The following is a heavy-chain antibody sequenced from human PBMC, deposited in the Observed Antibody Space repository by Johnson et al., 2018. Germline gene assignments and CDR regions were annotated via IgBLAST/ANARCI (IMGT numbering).Heavy chain of an antibody. CDR3: AKEGHDDSGSNDGFDL. J-gene: IGHJ3*01. V-gene: IGHV3-23*04. D-gene: IGHD3-10*01. CDR1: GFSFSKYE. CDR2: VYPGGGT. Sequence: VQLVESGGGLVQXGGSLRLSCVASGFSFSKYELNWVRQAPGKGLDWVSVVYPGGGTKYADSVKGRFPISRANSKNTFYLQMNSLRAEDTAVYYCAKEGHDDSGSNDGFDLWGRGTLVTVSS.